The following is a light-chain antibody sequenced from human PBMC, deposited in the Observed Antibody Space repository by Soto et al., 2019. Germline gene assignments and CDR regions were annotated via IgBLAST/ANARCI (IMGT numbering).Light chain of an antibody. Sequence: EIALTQSPGTLALSPGERASLSCRSSQRVSSNDLAWYQQKPGQAPRLLIYGASSRATGIPDRFSGSGSGTDFSLTISRLEPEDFAVYYCQQYGSSTPYTFGQGTKLEIK. CDR1: QRVSSND. V-gene: IGKV3-20*01. CDR2: GAS. CDR3: QQYGSSTPYT. J-gene: IGKJ2*01.